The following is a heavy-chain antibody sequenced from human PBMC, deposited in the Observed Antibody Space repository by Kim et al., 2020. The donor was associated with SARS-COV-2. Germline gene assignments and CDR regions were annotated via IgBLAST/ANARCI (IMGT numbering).Heavy chain of an antibody. CDR3: AGYHYYYSHELHFAY. CDR1: GGSISSYY. CDR2: VYYSGNT. Sequence: SETLSLSCTVSGGSISSYYWSWIRQPPGQGLEWIGYVYYSGNTNYNPSLNYNPSLKSRVTMSVDTSENQFSLRLSSVTAADTAVYYCAGYHYYYSHELHFAYWSQENLLTLSS. V-gene: IGHV4-59*13. J-gene: IGHJ4*02. D-gene: IGHD3-22*01.